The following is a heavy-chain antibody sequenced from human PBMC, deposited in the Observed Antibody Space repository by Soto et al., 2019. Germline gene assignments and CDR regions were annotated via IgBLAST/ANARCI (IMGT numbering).Heavy chain of an antibody. V-gene: IGHV1-69*06. CDR3: ARRQSNGYNRYFDS. D-gene: IGHD5-12*01. CDR2: TIPTVGAG. Sequence: GXSVKVSCKAPGGTFSSNPISWMRQAPGQGLEWVGGTIPTVGAGSYAQRFQGRVAITAGKSTNTAYMELSNLRPEDTAVYYCARRQSNGYNRYFDSWGQGTLVTASS. CDR1: GGTFSSNP. J-gene: IGHJ4*02.